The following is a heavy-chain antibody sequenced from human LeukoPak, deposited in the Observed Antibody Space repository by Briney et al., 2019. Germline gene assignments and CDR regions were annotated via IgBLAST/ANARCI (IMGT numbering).Heavy chain of an antibody. CDR2: IYYSGGA. V-gene: IGHV4-61*01. CDR1: GGSISSSTYY. D-gene: IGHD6-6*01. J-gene: IGHJ4*02. Sequence: SETLSLTCNVSGGSISSSTYYWGWIRQPPGKGLEWIGYIYYSGGAKYNPSLKSRVTISVDTSKNQFSLNLSSVTAADTAVYYCARDVIGSSAYWGQGILVTVSS. CDR3: ARDVIGSSAY.